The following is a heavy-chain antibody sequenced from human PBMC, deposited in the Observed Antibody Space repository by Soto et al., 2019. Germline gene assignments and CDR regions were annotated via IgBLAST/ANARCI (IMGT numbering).Heavy chain of an antibody. D-gene: IGHD6-19*01. J-gene: IGHJ5*01. V-gene: IGHV3-23*01. CDR3: AKDPRSGWYNLGWFDS. Sequence: EVQLLESGGGLAQPGGSLRLSCATSGFPFISYAMNWVRQAPGRGLEWVSTISGSGGNTYYADAVKGRFTITSDSSKNTVYLQMNSLRVDDTATYYCAKDPRSGWYNLGWFDSWGQGTLVTVSS. CDR2: ISGSGGNT. CDR1: GFPFISYA.